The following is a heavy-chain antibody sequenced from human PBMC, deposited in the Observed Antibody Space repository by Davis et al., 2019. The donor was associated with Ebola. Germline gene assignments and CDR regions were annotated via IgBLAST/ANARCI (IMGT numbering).Heavy chain of an antibody. D-gene: IGHD6-13*01. CDR1: GGTFSSYA. CDR3: ARESAAGTGALY. V-gene: IGHV1-69*13. CDR2: IIPIFGTA. J-gene: IGHJ4*02. Sequence: AASVKVSCKASGGTFSSYAISWVRQAPGQGLEWMGGIIPIFGTANYAQKFQGRVTITADESTSTAYMELSSLRSEDTAVYYCARESAAGTGALYWGQGTLVTVSS.